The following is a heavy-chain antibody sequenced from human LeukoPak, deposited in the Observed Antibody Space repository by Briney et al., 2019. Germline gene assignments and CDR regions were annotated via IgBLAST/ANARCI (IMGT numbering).Heavy chain of an antibody. Sequence: GESLKISCKASGYSFTTCWIAGVRQMPGKGLEGMGFIYPVDSDTRYSPSFQGQVTVSADKSVSTAYLQWSSLKASDTAMYYCARQVAATNYFDYWGQGTLVTVSS. CDR3: ARQVAATNYFDY. CDR2: IYPVDSDT. V-gene: IGHV5-51*01. D-gene: IGHD1-26*01. CDR1: GYSFTTCW. J-gene: IGHJ4*02.